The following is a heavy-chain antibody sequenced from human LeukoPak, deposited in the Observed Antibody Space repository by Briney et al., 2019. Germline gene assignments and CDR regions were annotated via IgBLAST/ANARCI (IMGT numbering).Heavy chain of an antibody. D-gene: IGHD2-8*01. Sequence: SETPSLTCTVSGGSISSYYWSWIRQPPGKGLEWIGYIYYSGSTNYNPSLKSRVNISVDTSKNQFSLKLSSVTAADTAVYYCARARPDCTNGVCSPFDYWGQGTLVTVSS. J-gene: IGHJ4*02. V-gene: IGHV4-59*01. CDR3: ARARPDCTNGVCSPFDY. CDR2: IYYSGST. CDR1: GGSISSYY.